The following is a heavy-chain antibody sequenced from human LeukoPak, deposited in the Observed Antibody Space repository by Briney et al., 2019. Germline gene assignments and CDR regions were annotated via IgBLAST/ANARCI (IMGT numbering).Heavy chain of an antibody. CDR3: AHQGYCSSTSLCNWFDP. CDR1: GFSLSTRGVG. J-gene: IGHJ5*02. V-gene: IGHV2-5*01. D-gene: IGHD2-2*01. CDR2: IYWNDDK. Sequence: SGPTLVKPTQTLTLTCTFSGFSLSTRGVGVGWIRQPPGKALEWLALIYWNDDKRYSPSLKSRLTITKDTSKNQVVLTMTNMDPVDTATYYCAHQGYCSSTSLCNWFDPWGQGTLVTVSS.